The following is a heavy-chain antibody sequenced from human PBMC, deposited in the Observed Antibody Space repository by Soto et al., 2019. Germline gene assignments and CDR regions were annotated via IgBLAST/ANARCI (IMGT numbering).Heavy chain of an antibody. D-gene: IGHD3-9*01. CDR1: GFTFSNAW. CDR3: TTFYYDILTGSPLDL. Sequence: EVQLVESGGDLVKPGGSLRLSCAASGFTFSNAWMNWVRQAPGKGLEWVGRIKSKTDGGTTDYAAPVKGRFTISRDDSKNTLYLQMNSLKTEDTAVYYCTTFYYDILTGSPLDLWGRGTLVTVSS. CDR2: IKSKTDGGTT. J-gene: IGHJ2*01. V-gene: IGHV3-15*07.